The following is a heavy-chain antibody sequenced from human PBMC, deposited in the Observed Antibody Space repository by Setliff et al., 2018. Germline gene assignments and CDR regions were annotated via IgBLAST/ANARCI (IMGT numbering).Heavy chain of an antibody. CDR3: AISTLSICSGGSCPNAFDV. Sequence: ASVKVSCKASGYIFKSHGISWVRQAPGQGLEWVGWISSYNDVTNYAQRFQGRVTMTTDTSKSAAYMDLRGLRSDDTAVYYCAISTLSICSGGSCPNAFDVWGQGTMVTV. V-gene: IGHV1-18*01. CDR1: GYIFKSHG. D-gene: IGHD2-15*01. J-gene: IGHJ3*01. CDR2: ISSYNDVT.